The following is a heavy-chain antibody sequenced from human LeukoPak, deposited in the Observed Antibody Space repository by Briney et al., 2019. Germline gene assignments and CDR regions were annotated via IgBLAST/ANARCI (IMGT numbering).Heavy chain of an antibody. J-gene: IGHJ5*02. D-gene: IGHD6-13*01. CDR1: GFTFSSYA. CDR2: ISGSGGST. CDR3: AEARIAAAGTGDWFDP. Sequence: PGGSLRLSCAASGFTFSSYAMSWVRQAPGKGLEWVSAISGSGGSTYYADSVKGRFTISRDNSKNTLYLQMNSLRAEDTAVYYCAEARIAAAGTGDWFDPWGQGTLVTVSS. V-gene: IGHV3-23*01.